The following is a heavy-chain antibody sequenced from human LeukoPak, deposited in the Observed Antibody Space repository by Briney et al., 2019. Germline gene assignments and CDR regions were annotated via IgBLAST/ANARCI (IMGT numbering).Heavy chain of an antibody. J-gene: IGHJ4*02. V-gene: IGHV3-21*01. CDR2: ISSSSSYI. Sequence: GGSLRLSCAASGFTFSSYSMNWVRQAPGKGLEWVSSISSSSSYIYYADSVKGRFTISRDNAKNSLYLQMNSLRAEDMAVYYCASYYYDSSGYYPFDYWGQGTLVTVSS. CDR3: ASYYYDSSGYYPFDY. D-gene: IGHD3-22*01. CDR1: GFTFSSYS.